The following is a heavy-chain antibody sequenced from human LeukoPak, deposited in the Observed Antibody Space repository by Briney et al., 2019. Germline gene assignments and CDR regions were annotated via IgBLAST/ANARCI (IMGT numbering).Heavy chain of an antibody. Sequence: SETLSLTCAVSGGSISSSNWWSWVRQPPGKGLEWIGEIYHSGSTNYNPSLKSRVTISVDKSKNQFSLKLSSVTAADTAVYYCARDTATVVTATYFQHWGQGTLVTVSS. D-gene: IGHD4-23*01. V-gene: IGHV4-4*02. CDR3: ARDTATVVTATYFQH. CDR2: IYHSGST. J-gene: IGHJ1*01. CDR1: GGSISSSNW.